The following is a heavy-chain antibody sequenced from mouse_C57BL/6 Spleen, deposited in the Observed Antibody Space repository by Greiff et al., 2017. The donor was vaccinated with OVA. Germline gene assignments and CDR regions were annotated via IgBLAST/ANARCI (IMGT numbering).Heavy chain of an antibody. CDR3: TCEDYYGSSGILYAMDY. V-gene: IGHV1-5*01. CDR1: GYTFPSYW. CDR2: IYPGNSDT. Sequence: VQLQQSGTVLARPGASVKMSCKTSGYTFPSYWMHWVKQRPGQGLEWIGAIYPGNSDTSYHQKFKGKAKLTAVTSASTAYMALSSLTTEVSAVYYCTCEDYYGSSGILYAMDYWGQGTSVTVSS. D-gene: IGHD1-1*01. J-gene: IGHJ4*01.